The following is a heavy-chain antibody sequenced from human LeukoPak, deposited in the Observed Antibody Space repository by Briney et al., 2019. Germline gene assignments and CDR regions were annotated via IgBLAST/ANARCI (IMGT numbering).Heavy chain of an antibody. CDR3: ARVGYNRNSNAGDFDY. CDR1: GYTFTGYY. J-gene: IGHJ4*02. V-gene: IGHV1-2*02. CDR2: INPNSGGT. D-gene: IGHD5-24*01. Sequence: AASVKVSCKASGYTFTGYYMHWVRQAPGQGLEWMGWINPNSGGTNYAQKFQGRVTMTRDTSISTAYMELSRLRSDDTAVYYCARVGYNRNSNAGDFDYWGQGTLVTVSS.